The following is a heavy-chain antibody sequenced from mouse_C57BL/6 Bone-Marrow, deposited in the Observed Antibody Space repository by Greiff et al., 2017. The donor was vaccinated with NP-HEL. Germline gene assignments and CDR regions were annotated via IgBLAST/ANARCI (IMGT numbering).Heavy chain of an antibody. CDR2: ISNGGGST. CDR1: GFTFSDYY. D-gene: IGHD2-2*01. J-gene: IGHJ3*01. V-gene: IGHV5-12*01. CDR3: ASLWF. Sequence: DVKLVESGGGLVQPGGSLKLSCTASGFTFSDYYMYWVRQTPEKRLEWVAYISNGGGSTYYPDNVKGRFTISRDNAKNTLYLQMSRLKSEDTAMYYCASLWFWGQGTLVTVSA.